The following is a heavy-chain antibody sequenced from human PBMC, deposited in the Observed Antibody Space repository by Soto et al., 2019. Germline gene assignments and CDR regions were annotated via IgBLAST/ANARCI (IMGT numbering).Heavy chain of an antibody. CDR3: ARDRNYDSSGYYYGLPDYFDY. V-gene: IGHV3-7*01. J-gene: IGHJ4*02. CDR2: IKQDGSEK. CDR1: GFTFSSYW. D-gene: IGHD3-22*01. Sequence: GGSLRLSCAASGFTFSSYWMSWGRQAPGKGLEWVANIKQDGSEKYYVDSVKGRFTISRDNAKNSLYLQMNSLRAEDTAVYYCARDRNYDSSGYYYGLPDYFDYWGQGTLVTVSS.